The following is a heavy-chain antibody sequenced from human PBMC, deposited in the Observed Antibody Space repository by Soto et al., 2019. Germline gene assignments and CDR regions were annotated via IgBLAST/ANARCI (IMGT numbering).Heavy chain of an antibody. D-gene: IGHD5-18*01. CDR1: GFTFSSYG. Sequence: QVQLVESGGGVVQPGRSLRLSCAASGFTFSSYGMHWVRQAPGKGLEWVAVISYDGSNKYYADSVKGRFTISRDNSKNTLYLHMNSLRAEDTAVYYCAKDQQLWARGFDYWGQGTLVTVSS. J-gene: IGHJ4*02. V-gene: IGHV3-30*18. CDR3: AKDQQLWARGFDY. CDR2: ISYDGSNK.